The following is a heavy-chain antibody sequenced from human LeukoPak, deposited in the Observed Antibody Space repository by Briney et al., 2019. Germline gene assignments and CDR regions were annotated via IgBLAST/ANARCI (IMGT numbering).Heavy chain of an antibody. CDR1: GYTFTSYG. V-gene: IGHV1-18*01. D-gene: IGHD2-15*01. J-gene: IGHJ6*03. Sequence: ASVKVSCKASGYTFTSYGISWVRQAPGQGLEWMGWISAYNGNTNYAQKLQGRVTMTTGTSTSTAYMELRSLRSDDTAVYYCATYSSTKYCSGGSCYAYYYMDVWGKGTTVTVSS. CDR3: ATYSSTKYCSGGSCYAYYYMDV. CDR2: ISAYNGNT.